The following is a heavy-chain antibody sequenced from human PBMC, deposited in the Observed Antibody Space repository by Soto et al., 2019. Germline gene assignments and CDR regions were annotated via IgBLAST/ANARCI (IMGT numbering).Heavy chain of an antibody. V-gene: IGHV1-69*02. J-gene: IGHJ4*02. CDR1: GGTFSSYT. CDR2: SIPMLGMS. D-gene: IGHD3-10*01. Sequence: QVQLVQSGPEVKKPGSSVRVSCTASGGTFSSYTINWVRQVPGQGPEWMGRSIPMLGMSNYAQKFQGRVMMIADKSTNTVDMELSSLRSEDTAIYYCATNYGSGSAHFDYWGQGTLVTVSS. CDR3: ATNYGSGSAHFDY.